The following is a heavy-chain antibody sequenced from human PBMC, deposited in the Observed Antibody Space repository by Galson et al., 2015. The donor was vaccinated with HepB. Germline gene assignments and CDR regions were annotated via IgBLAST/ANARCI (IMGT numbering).Heavy chain of an antibody. Sequence: TLSLTCPVSGGPIRSNFYHWSWIRLTAGQGLEWIGRIQSSGSFNYNPHLKSRVTMSLDTSENQFSLKMSSVTAADAAVYYCARVGYNYGSAAFDIGGQGTMVTGAS. V-gene: IGHV4-61*02. CDR3: ARVGYNYGSAAFDI. CDR2: IQSSGSF. J-gene: IGHJ3*02. D-gene: IGHD5-18*01. CDR1: GGPIRSNFYH.